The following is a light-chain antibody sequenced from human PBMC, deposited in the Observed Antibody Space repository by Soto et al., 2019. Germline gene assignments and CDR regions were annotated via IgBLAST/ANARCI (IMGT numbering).Light chain of an antibody. Sequence: EIVLTQSPGTLSLSPGERVTLSCRASQSVRSSYIAWYQQKPGQAPRLLIYGASNRATDIPDRFSGSGSGTDFTLTISRLEPGDFAMYYCQQYGSSPQTFGQGTKLEIK. CDR2: GAS. CDR3: QQYGSSPQT. J-gene: IGKJ2*01. V-gene: IGKV3-20*01. CDR1: QSVRSSY.